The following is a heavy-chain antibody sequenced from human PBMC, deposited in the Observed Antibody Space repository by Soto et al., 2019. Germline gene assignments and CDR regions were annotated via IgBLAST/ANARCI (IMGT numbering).Heavy chain of an antibody. Sequence: PSETLSVTSTVAGGYISSSSDYWGWIRKPPGKGLEWIGSIYYSGSTYYNPSLKSRVTISVDTSKNQFSLKLSSVTAADTAVYYCASRRYDFWSGRYDAFDIWGQGTMVTVSS. CDR1: GGYISSSSDY. CDR2: IYYSGST. CDR3: ASRRYDFWSGRYDAFDI. V-gene: IGHV4-39*01. D-gene: IGHD3-3*01. J-gene: IGHJ3*02.